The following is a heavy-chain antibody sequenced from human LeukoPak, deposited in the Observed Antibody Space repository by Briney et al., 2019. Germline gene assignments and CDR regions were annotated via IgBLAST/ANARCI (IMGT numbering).Heavy chain of an antibody. CDR2: INPNSGGT. J-gene: IGHJ4*02. V-gene: IGHV1-2*02. CDR1: GYTFTDYY. CDR3: AREGPIVGATHLVDY. D-gene: IGHD1-26*01. Sequence: ASVKVSCKAYGYTFTDYYMHWVRQTPGQGLAWMGWINPNSGGTNYAQKFQGRVTMTRDTSISTACMELSRLRSDDTAVYYCAREGPIVGATHLVDYWGQGTLVTVSS.